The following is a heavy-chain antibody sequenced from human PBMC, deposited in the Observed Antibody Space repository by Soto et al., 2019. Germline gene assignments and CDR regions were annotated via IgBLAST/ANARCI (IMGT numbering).Heavy chain of an antibody. D-gene: IGHD3-9*01. J-gene: IGHJ4*02. CDR3: AKDIVLRYFDWLPYGSDY. CDR1: GFTFSSYA. V-gene: IGHV3-23*01. Sequence: EVQLLESGGDLVQPGGSLRLSCAASGFTFSSYAMSWVRQAPGKGLEWVSAISGSGGSTYYADSVKGRFTISRDNSKNTLYLQMNSLRAEDTAVYYCAKDIVLRYFDWLPYGSDYWGQGTLVTVSS. CDR2: ISGSGGST.